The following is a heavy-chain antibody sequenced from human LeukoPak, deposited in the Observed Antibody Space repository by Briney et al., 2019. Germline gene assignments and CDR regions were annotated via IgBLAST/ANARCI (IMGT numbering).Heavy chain of an antibody. D-gene: IGHD6-13*01. CDR3: ARARGAAAGTDY. CDR1: GGTFSSYA. Sequence: ASVKVSCKASGGTFSSYAISWVRQAPGQGLEWMGRIIPYFGTANYAQKFQGRVTITADKSTSTAYMELSSLKAEDTAVYYSARARGAAAGTDYWGQGTLVTVSS. V-gene: IGHV1-69*06. CDR2: IIPYFGTA. J-gene: IGHJ4*02.